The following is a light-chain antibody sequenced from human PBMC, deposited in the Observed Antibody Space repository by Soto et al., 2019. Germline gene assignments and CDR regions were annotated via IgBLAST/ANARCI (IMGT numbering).Light chain of an antibody. V-gene: IGKV3-11*01. CDR2: DSS. CDR1: QNVDKF. Sequence: EIALTQSPATLSLSPGETATLSCRASQNVDKFLAWYQQRPGQPPRLLIFDSSNMATGVPVRFSGSGSGTVFTLTIGSLEPEDSAVYYCKQRKNWPPITFGQGTRLEIK. J-gene: IGKJ5*01. CDR3: KQRKNWPPIT.